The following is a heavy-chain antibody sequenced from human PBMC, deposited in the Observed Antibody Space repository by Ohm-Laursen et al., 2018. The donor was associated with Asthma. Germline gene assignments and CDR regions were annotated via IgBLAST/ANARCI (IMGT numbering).Heavy chain of an antibody. CDR3: ARLWGETIAVAGTRAFDI. CDR1: GYTFTGYY. J-gene: IGHJ3*02. V-gene: IGHV1-2*06. D-gene: IGHD6-19*01. Sequence: SVKVSCKASGYTFTGYYMHWVRQAPGQGLEWMGRINPNSGGTNYAQKFQGRVTMTRDTSISTAYMELSRLRSDDTAVYYCARLWGETIAVAGTRAFDIWGQGTMVTVSS. CDR2: INPNSGGT.